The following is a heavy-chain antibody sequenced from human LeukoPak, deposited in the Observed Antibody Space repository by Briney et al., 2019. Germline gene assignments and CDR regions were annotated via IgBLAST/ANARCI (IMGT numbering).Heavy chain of an antibody. V-gene: IGHV1-24*01. D-gene: IGHD3-22*01. CDR2: FDPDDGET. CDR1: GYTLTELA. Sequence: ASVKVSCKVSGYTLTELAMHWVRQPPGKGLGGMGGFDPDDGETNYAQKLQGRVTMTEDTSTDTAYMELSSLRSEDTAVYYCAREGGSYDSSGYYYYYCWGQRTLVTVSS. J-gene: IGHJ4*02. CDR3: AREGGSYDSSGYYYYYC.